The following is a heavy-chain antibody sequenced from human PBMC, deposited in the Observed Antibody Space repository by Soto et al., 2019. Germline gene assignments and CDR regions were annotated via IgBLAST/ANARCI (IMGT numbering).Heavy chain of an antibody. V-gene: IGHV3-33*01. CDR2: TRHDGSNT. CDR3: ARGGVGATADVGYFDY. D-gene: IGHD1-26*01. J-gene: IGHJ4*02. CDR1: GFTFSGYG. Sequence: QVQLVESGGGVVQPGRSLRLSCAASGFTFSGYGMHWVRQAPGKGLELVAVTRHDGSNTYYADSVRGRFTISRDNSKTSLYLHMNAVNADDTAVYYCARGGVGATADVGYFDYWGQGTLLTVSS.